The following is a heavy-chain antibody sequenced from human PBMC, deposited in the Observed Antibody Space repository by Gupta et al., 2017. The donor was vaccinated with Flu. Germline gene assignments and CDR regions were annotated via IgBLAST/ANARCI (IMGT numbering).Heavy chain of an antibody. CDR2: IRFDGTAT. CDR1: GFNFSGHF. J-gene: IGHJ5*02. CDR3: AREGVNNRLDP. V-gene: IGHV3-74*01. D-gene: IGHD2-21*01. Sequence: AASGFNFSGHFMHWVRQAPGQGLVWVARIRFDGTATSYADSVKGRFTISRDNAKNTLYLQMNRLSPEDTALYYCAREGVNNRLDPGGQGTLVTVAS.